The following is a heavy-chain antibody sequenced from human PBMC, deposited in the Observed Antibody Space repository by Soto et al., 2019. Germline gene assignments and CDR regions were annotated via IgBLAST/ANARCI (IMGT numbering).Heavy chain of an antibody. J-gene: IGHJ4*02. D-gene: IGHD1-26*01. CDR1: GYSFTSHW. CDR2: INTGDSET. V-gene: IGHV5-51*01. Sequence: GESLKISCKTSGYSFTSHWIGWVRQMPGKGLEWMGIINTGDSETTYSPSFQGQVTISADKSINTAYLQWSSLKASDSAIYYCARPPEGYTGYGSPAAYWGQGTLVTVSS. CDR3: ARPPEGYTGYGSPAAY.